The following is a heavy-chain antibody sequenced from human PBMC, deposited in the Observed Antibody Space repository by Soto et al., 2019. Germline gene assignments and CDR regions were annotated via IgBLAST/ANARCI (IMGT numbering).Heavy chain of an antibody. CDR3: ASSPITGTTHYYYYGMDV. Sequence: SVKVSCKASGGTFSSYAISWVRQAPGQGLEWMGGIIPIFGTANYAQKFQGRVTITADESTSTAYMELSSLRSEDTAVYYCASSPITGTTHYYYYGMDVWGQGTTVTVSS. CDR1: GGTFSSYA. D-gene: IGHD1-7*01. CDR2: IIPIFGTA. V-gene: IGHV1-69*13. J-gene: IGHJ6*02.